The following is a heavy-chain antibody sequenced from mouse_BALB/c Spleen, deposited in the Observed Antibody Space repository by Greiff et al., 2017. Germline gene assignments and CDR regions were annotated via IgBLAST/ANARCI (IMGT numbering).Heavy chain of an antibody. CDR2: ISSGGSYT. CDR3: TRAYYGSAMDY. CDR1: GFTFSSYT. V-gene: IGHV5-6-4*01. D-gene: IGHD1-2*01. Sequence: EVQRVESGGGLVKPGGSLKLSCAASGFTFSSYTMSWVRQTPEKRLEWVATISSGGSYTYYPDSVKGRFTISRDNAKNTLYLQMSSLKSEDTAMYYCTRAYYGSAMDYWGQEPQSPSPQ. J-gene: IGHJ4*01.